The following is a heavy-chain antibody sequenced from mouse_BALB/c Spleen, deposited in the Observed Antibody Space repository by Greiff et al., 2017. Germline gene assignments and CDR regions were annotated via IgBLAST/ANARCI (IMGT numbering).Heavy chain of an antibody. Sequence: VQLQQSAAELARPGASVKMSCKASGYTFTSYTMHWVKQRPGQGLEWIGYINPSSGYTEYNQKFKDKTTLTADKSSSTAYMQLSSLTSEDSAVYYCAREGWLPPWFAYWGQGTLVTVSA. CDR1: GYTFTSYT. J-gene: IGHJ3*01. V-gene: IGHV1-4*02. CDR3: AREGWLPPWFAY. D-gene: IGHD2-3*01. CDR2: INPSSGYT.